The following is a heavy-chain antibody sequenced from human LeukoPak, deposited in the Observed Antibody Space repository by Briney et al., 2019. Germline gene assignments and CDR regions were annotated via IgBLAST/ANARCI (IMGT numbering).Heavy chain of an antibody. J-gene: IGHJ4*02. CDR1: GFTFSSYA. CDR2: ISYDGSNK. CDR3: ARVGCSSTSCTIPDY. V-gene: IGHV3-30-3*01. D-gene: IGHD2-2*01. Sequence: PGGSLRLSCAASGFTFSSYAMHWVRQAPGKGLEWVAVISYDGSNKYYADSVKGRFTISRDNAKNTLYLQMNSLRAEDTAVYYCARVGCSSTSCTIPDYWGQGTLVTVSS.